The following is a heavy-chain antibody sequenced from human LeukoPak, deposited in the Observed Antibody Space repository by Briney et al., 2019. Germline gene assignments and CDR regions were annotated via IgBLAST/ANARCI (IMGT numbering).Heavy chain of an antibody. CDR3: ARRDYYGSGSPDF. Sequence: GGSLRLSCAASGFSFSGHAMHWVRQAPGRGLEWVAIISDDGNNKFYADSVKGRFTISRDNAKKSLYLQMNSLRAEDTALYYCARRDYYGSGSPDFWGQGTLVSVSS. CDR1: GFSFSGHA. D-gene: IGHD3-10*01. CDR2: ISDDGNNK. J-gene: IGHJ4*02. V-gene: IGHV3-30-3*01.